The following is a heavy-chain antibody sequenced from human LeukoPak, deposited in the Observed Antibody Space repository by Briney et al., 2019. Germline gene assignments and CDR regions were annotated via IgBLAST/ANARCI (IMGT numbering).Heavy chain of an antibody. V-gene: IGHV4-30-2*01. CDR2: IYHSGST. D-gene: IGHD4-17*01. CDR1: GGSISSGGYS. Sequence: KTSETLSLTCAVSGGSISSGGYSWSWIRQPPGKGLEWIGYIYHSGSTYYNPSLKSRVTISVDRSKSQFSLKLSSVTAADTAVYYCARGKGDYRPFFDYWGQGTLVTVSS. CDR3: ARGKGDYRPFFDY. J-gene: IGHJ4*02.